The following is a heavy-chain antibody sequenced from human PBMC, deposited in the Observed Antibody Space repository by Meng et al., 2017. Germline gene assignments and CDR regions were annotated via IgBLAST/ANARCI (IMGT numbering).Heavy chain of an antibody. V-gene: IGHV1-46*01. J-gene: IGHJ4*02. CDR3: ARTNCSGGSCYSFHFDY. CDR2: INPSGGST. Sequence: QVQLVQSGAEVKKPGSSVKVSCKASGGTFSSYAISWVRQAPGQGLEWMGIINPSGGSTSYAQKFQGRVTMTRDTSTSTVYMELSSLRSEDTAVYYCARTNCSGGSCYSFHFDYWGQGTLVTVSS. CDR1: GGTFSSYA. D-gene: IGHD2-15*01.